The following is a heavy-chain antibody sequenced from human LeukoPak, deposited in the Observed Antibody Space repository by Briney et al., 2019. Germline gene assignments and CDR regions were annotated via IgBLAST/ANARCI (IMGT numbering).Heavy chain of an antibody. CDR2: FGTDGNT. CDR1: GFTFSGYA. J-gene: IGHJ4*02. Sequence: PGGSLRLSCEASGFTFSGYAVSWVRQAPGKGLEWVSGFGTDGNTHYAESVRGRFDISRDTSKTTVYLQMNSLRAEDTAAYYCAKDRRDTAMVNYFDYWGQGTLVTVSS. D-gene: IGHD5-18*01. CDR3: AKDRRDTAMVNYFDY. V-gene: IGHV3-23*01.